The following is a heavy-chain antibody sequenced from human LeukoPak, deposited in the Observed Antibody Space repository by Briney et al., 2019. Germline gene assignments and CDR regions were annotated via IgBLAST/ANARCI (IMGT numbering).Heavy chain of an antibody. CDR2: ISWNSGSI. Sequence: AGGSLRLSCAASGFTFDDYAMHWVRQAPGKGLEWVSGISWNSGSIGYADSVKGRFTISRDNAKNSLYLQMNSLRAEDTALYYCVALRQLYPPGVYSSSWYYRAFDIWGQGTMVTVSS. CDR1: GFTFDDYA. D-gene: IGHD6-13*01. CDR3: VALRQLYPPGVYSSSWYYRAFDI. J-gene: IGHJ3*02. V-gene: IGHV3-9*01.